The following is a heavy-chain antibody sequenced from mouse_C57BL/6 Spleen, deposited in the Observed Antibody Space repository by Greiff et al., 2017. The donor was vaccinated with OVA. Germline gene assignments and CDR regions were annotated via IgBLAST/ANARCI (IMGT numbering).Heavy chain of an antibody. CDR3: ARRGYGSSYGYFDV. D-gene: IGHD1-1*01. J-gene: IGHJ1*03. CDR2: IWSGGST. CDR1: GFSLTSYG. Sequence: VKLVESGPGLVQPSQSLSITCTVSGFSLTSYGVHWVRQSPGKGLEWLGVIWSGGSTDYNAAFISRLSISKDNSKSQVFFKMNSLQADDTAIYYCARRGYGSSYGYFDVWGTGTTVTVSS. V-gene: IGHV2-2*01.